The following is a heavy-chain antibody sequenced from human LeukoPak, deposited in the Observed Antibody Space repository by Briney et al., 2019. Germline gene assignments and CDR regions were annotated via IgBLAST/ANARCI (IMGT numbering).Heavy chain of an antibody. D-gene: IGHD1-26*01. V-gene: IGHV1-69*13. J-gene: IGHJ3*02. CDR1: GGTFSSYA. Sequence: ASVKVSCKASGGTFSSYAISWVRQAPGQGLEWMGGIIPIFGTANYAQKFQGRVTITADESTSTAYMELSSLRSEDTAVYYCARDIVGAMSSGAFDIWGQGTMVTVSS. CDR3: ARDIVGAMSSGAFDI. CDR2: IIPIFGTA.